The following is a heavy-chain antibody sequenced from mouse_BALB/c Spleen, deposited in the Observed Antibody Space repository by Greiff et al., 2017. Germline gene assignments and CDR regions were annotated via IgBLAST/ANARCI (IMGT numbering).Heavy chain of an antibody. D-gene: IGHD2-4*01. Sequence: EVNVVESGGGLVKPGGSLKLSCAASGFTFSSYAMSWVRQTPEKRLEWVASISSGGSTYYPDSVKGRFTISRDNARNILYLQMSSLRSEDTAMYYCAREDDYDGGFIYYAMDYWGQGTSVTVSS. CDR2: ISSGGST. CDR1: GFTFSSYA. V-gene: IGHV5-6-5*01. CDR3: AREDDYDGGFIYYAMDY. J-gene: IGHJ4*01.